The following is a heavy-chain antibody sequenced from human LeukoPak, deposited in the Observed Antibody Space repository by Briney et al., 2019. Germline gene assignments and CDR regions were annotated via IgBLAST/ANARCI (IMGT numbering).Heavy chain of an antibody. CDR2: INHSGST. CDR1: GGSFSGYY. CDR3: ARMGITSVWGSYRSSFPSAGRGWFVP. J-gene: IGHJ5*02. D-gene: IGHD3-16*02. V-gene: IGHV4-34*01. Sequence: SETLSLTCAVYGGSFSGYYWSWIRQPPGKGLEWVGEINHSGSTNYNPSIKSRVTKSVDTAKNQFSLKLSSVTAADTAVYYSARMGITSVWGSYRSSFPSAGRGWFVPWGQGTLVTVSS.